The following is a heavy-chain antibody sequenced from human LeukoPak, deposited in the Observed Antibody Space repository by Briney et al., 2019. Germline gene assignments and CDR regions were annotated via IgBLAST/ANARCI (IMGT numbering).Heavy chain of an antibody. CDR2: INPNSGGT. J-gene: IGHJ6*03. Sequence: ASVKVSCKASGYTFTGYYMHWVRQAPGQGLEWMGWINPNSGGTNYAQKFQGRVTMTRDTSISTAYLQWSSLKASDTAMYYCARLYYYGSGSYYNPAWYYYYYMDVWGKGTTVTISS. CDR3: ARLYYYGSGSYYNPAWYYYYYMDV. CDR1: GYTFTGYY. V-gene: IGHV1-2*02. D-gene: IGHD3-10*01.